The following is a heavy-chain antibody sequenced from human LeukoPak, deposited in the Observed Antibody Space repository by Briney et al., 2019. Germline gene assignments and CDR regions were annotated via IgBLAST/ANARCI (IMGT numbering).Heavy chain of an antibody. CDR1: GGSISSGSYY. D-gene: IGHD3-3*01. V-gene: IGHV4-61*02. Sequence: SETLSLTCTVSGGSISSGSYYWSWIRQPAGKGLEWIGRIYTSGSTNYNPSLKSRVTISVDTSKNQFSLKLSPVTAADTAVYYCASTGLGIDFWSGYSSFDYWGQGTLVTVSS. CDR2: IYTSGST. J-gene: IGHJ4*02. CDR3: ASTGLGIDFWSGYSSFDY.